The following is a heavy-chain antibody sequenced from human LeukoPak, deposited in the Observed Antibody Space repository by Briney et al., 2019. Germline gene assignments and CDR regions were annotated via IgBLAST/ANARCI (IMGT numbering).Heavy chain of an antibody. V-gene: IGHV4-39*01. CDR1: GGSISSSSYY. J-gene: IGHJ4*02. CDR2: IYYSGST. Sequence: SETLSLTCTVSGGSISSSSYYWGWIRQPPGKGLEWIGSIYYSGSTYYNPSLKSRVTISVDTSKNQFSLKLSSVTAADTAVYFCARYLTIGGNSYGFDYWGQGTLVTVSS. CDR3: ARYLTIGGNSYGFDY. D-gene: IGHD5-18*01.